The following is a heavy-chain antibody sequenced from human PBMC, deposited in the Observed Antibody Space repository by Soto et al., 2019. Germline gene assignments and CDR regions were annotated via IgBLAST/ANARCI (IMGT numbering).Heavy chain of an antibody. CDR1: GFTFSNAW. D-gene: IGHD5-12*01. V-gene: IGHV3-15*01. CDR2: IKSKTDGGTT. J-gene: IGHJ4*02. Sequence: GGSLRLSCAASGFTFSNAWMSWVRQAPGKGLEWVGRIKSKTDGGTTDYAAPVKGRFTISRDDSKNTLYLQMNSLKTEDTAVYYCLRHSGYDLPPSGAFDYWGQGTLVTVSS. CDR3: LRHSGYDLPPSGAFDY.